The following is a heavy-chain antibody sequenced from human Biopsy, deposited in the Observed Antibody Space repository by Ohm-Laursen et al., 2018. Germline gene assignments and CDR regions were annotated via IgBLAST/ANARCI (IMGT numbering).Heavy chain of an antibody. D-gene: IGHD4-23*01. CDR2: ISYTGYT. J-gene: IGHJ4*02. CDR1: GGSFTGHY. V-gene: IGHV4-59*11. Sequence: GTLSLTRIVSGGSFTGHYWSWIRQPPGKGLEWIGHISYTGYTSYNASLKSRVTISVDTSRNHFSLRLSSLTAADTAVYYCARGSNDFGGLYFPRWGQGTLLTVSS. CDR3: ARGSNDFGGLYFPR.